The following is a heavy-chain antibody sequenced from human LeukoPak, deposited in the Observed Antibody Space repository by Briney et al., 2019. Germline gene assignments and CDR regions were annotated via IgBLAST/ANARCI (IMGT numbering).Heavy chain of an antibody. J-gene: IGHJ4*02. D-gene: IGHD6-13*01. CDR2: ISGDGTST. CDR3: TKDSSSWANYFDS. CDR1: GFTFNEYA. V-gene: IGHV3-43*02. Sequence: WGPVRLSCAASGFTFNEYAMHWVRQAPGKGLEWVSVISGDGTSTFYTDYYADSVKGRFTISRDNSVNSLYPQMNSLRSEDTALYYCTKDSSSWANYFDSWGQGTLVSVS.